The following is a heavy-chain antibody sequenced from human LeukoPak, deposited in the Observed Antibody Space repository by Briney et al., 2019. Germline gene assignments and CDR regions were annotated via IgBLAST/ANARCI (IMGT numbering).Heavy chain of an antibody. D-gene: IGHD6-13*01. Sequence: ASVKVSCKASGYTFFSYGISWVRQAPGQGLEWMGWISGYNGVTNYAQKLQGRVTMTTDTSTTTVYMELRSLRSDDTAVYYCARNTIAAAGTGVFAFDIWGQGTMVTVSS. CDR2: ISGYNGVT. CDR1: GYTFFSYG. J-gene: IGHJ3*02. CDR3: ARNTIAAAGTGVFAFDI. V-gene: IGHV1-18*01.